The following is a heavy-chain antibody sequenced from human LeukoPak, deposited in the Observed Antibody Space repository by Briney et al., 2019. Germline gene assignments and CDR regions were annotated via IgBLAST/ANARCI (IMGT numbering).Heavy chain of an antibody. CDR1: GFTLSDYY. Sequence: GGSLRLSCAASGFTLSDYYMTWIRQTPGKGLEWLSSISNSGTTIYYADSVKGRFTISRDNAKNSLYLQMNSLRAEDTVVYYCARRGWSRQFDYWGQGTQVTVSS. V-gene: IGHV3-11*01. D-gene: IGHD3-3*01. CDR3: ARRGWSRQFDY. J-gene: IGHJ4*02. CDR2: ISNSGTTI.